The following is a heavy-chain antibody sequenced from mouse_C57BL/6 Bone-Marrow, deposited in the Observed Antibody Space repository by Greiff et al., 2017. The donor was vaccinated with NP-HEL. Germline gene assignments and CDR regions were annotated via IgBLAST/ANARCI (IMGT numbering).Heavy chain of an antibody. CDR3: ARGYSNFYAMDY. D-gene: IGHD2-5*01. V-gene: IGHV1-50*01. CDR2: IDPSDSYT. J-gene: IGHJ4*01. Sequence: VQLQQPGAELVKPGASVKLSCKASGYTFTSYWMQWVKQRPGQGLEWIGEIDPSDSYTNYNQKFKGKATLTVDTSSSTAYMQLSSLTSEDSAVYYCARGYSNFYAMDYWGQGTSVTVSS. CDR1: GYTFTSYW.